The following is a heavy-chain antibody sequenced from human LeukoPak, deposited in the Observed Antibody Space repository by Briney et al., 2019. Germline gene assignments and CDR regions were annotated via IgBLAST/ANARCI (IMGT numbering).Heavy chain of an antibody. CDR3: ARAGRQQLVRRYFDY. D-gene: IGHD6-13*01. V-gene: IGHV3-30-3*01. CDR2: ISYDGSNK. CDR1: GFTFSSYA. Sequence: PGGSLRLSCAASGFTFSSYAMSWVRQAPGKGLEWVAVISYDGSNKYYADSVRGRFTISRDNSKNTLYLQMNSLRAEDTAVYYCARAGRQQLVRRYFDYWGQGTLVTVSS. J-gene: IGHJ4*02.